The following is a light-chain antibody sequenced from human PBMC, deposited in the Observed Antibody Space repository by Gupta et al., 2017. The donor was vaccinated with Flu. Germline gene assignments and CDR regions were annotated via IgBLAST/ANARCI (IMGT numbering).Light chain of an antibody. CDR1: SSNIGAGYD. J-gene: IGLJ3*02. V-gene: IGLV1-40*01. CDR3: QSYDSSLREV. CDR2: GNS. Sequence: QSVLTQPPSVSGAPGHRVTISCTGSSSNIGAGYDVHWYQQLPGTAPKLLIYGNSNRPSGVPDRFSGSKSGTSASLAITGLQAEDEADYYCQSYDSSLREVFGGGTKLTVL.